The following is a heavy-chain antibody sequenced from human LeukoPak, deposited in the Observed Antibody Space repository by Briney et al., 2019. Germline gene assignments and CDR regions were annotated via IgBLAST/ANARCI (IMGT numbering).Heavy chain of an antibody. CDR3: ARLGFDY. D-gene: IGHD7-27*01. V-gene: IGHV1-2*02. J-gene: IGHJ4*02. CDR1: GYTLTELS. CDR2: INPNSGGT. Sequence: ASVKVSCKVSGYTLTELSMHWVRQAPGQGLEWMGWINPNSGGTNYAQKFQGRVTMTRDTSISTAYMELSRLRSDDTAVYYCARLGFDYWGQGTLVTVSS.